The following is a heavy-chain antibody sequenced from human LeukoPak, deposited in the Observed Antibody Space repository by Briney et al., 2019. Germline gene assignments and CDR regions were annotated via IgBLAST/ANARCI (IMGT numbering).Heavy chain of an antibody. CDR3: ARDRGNWNYPPDY. CDR1: GGSISSYY. CDR2: IYTSGST. Sequence: KPSETLSLTCTVSGGSISSYYWSLVRPPPRKGLEWIGRIYTSGSTNYNPSLKSRVTMSVDTSKNQFSLKLSSMTAADTAVYYCARDRGNWNYPPDYWGQGTLVTVSS. D-gene: IGHD1-7*01. V-gene: IGHV4-4*07. J-gene: IGHJ4*02.